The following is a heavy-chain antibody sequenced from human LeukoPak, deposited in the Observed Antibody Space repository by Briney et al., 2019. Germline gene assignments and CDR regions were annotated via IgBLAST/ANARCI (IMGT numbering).Heavy chain of an antibody. Sequence: ASVKVSCKASGYTFTSYGISWVRQAPGQGLEWMGWISAYNGNTNYAQKLQGRVTMTTDTSTSTAHMELRSLRSDDTAVYYCARARDGDYIQDYYYYMDVWGKGTTVTVSS. CDR1: GYTFTSYG. J-gene: IGHJ6*03. CDR2: ISAYNGNT. CDR3: ARARDGDYIQDYYYYMDV. D-gene: IGHD4-17*01. V-gene: IGHV1-18*01.